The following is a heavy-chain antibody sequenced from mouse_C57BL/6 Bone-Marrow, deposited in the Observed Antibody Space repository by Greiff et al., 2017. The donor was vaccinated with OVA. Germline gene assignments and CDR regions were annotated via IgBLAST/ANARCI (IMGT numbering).Heavy chain of an antibody. V-gene: IGHV1-5*01. D-gene: IGHD1-1*01. Sequence: VQLKQSGTVLARPGASVKMSCKTSGYTFTSYWMHWVKQRPGQGLEWIGALYPGNSDTSYNQKFKGKAKLTAVTSASTAYMELSSLTNEDSAVYYCTRRDYGSSYRGYGYFDVWGTGTTVTVSS. CDR3: TRRDYGSSYRGYGYFDV. CDR2: LYPGNSDT. J-gene: IGHJ1*03. CDR1: GYTFTSYW.